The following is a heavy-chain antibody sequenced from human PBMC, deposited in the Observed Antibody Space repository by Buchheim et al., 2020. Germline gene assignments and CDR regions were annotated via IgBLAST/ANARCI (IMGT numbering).Heavy chain of an antibody. CDR1: GYTFTGYY. V-gene: IGHV1-2*02. J-gene: IGHJ4*02. Sequence: QVQLVQSGAEVKKPGASVKVSCKASGYTFTGYYMHWVRQAPGQGLEWMGWINPNSGGTNYAQKFQGRVTMTRDTSISTAYMELSRLRSDDTAVYYCARVSVGALADPEYSSSNRLRDRSFDYWGQGTL. CDR3: ARVSVGALADPEYSSSNRLRDRSFDY. CDR2: INPNSGGT. D-gene: IGHD6-6*01.